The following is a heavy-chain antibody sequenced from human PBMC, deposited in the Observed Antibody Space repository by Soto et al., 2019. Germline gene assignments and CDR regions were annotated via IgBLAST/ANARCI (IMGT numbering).Heavy chain of an antibody. V-gene: IGHV4-59*08. D-gene: IGHD4-4*01. Sequence: SETLSLTCTVSGGSIRTYYWSWIRQPPGKGLECIGHIYYSGSTNYNPSLKSRITISLDTSKNQFSLKLNSVTAADTAVYYCAISGVRDDYIPPYHLDYWGQGTLVTVSS. CDR1: GGSIRTYY. J-gene: IGHJ4*02. CDR2: IYYSGST. CDR3: AISGVRDDYIPPYHLDY.